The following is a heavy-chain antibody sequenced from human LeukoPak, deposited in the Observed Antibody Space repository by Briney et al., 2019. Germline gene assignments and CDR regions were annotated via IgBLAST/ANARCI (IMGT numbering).Heavy chain of an antibody. CDR2: IIPIFGTA. D-gene: IGHD5-24*01. V-gene: IGHV1-69*13. CDR1: GYTFTSYG. Sequence: SVKVSCKASGYTFTSYGISWVRQAPGQGLEWMGGIIPIFGTANYAQKFQGRVTITADESTSTAYMELSSLRSEDTAVYYCARDRWLQKRSAFDIWGQGTMVTVSS. CDR3: ARDRWLQKRSAFDI. J-gene: IGHJ3*02.